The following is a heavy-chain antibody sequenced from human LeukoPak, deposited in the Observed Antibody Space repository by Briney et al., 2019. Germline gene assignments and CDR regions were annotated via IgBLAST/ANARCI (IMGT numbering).Heavy chain of an antibody. CDR3: AKTTDSGYGHDY. V-gene: IGHV1-2*06. CDR1: GYTFTAYS. CDR2: INPNSGVT. J-gene: IGHJ4*02. Sequence: GASVKVSCKASGYTFTAYSVHWVRQAPGQGLERMGRINPNSGVTNYAQKFQGRVTMTRDTSISTAYMDLSRLTSDDTAVYYCAKTTDSGYGHDYWGQGTLVTVSS. D-gene: IGHD5-12*01.